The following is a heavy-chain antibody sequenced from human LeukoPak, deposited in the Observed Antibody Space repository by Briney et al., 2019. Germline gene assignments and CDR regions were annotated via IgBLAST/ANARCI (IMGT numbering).Heavy chain of an antibody. D-gene: IGHD4-17*01. J-gene: IGHJ5*02. V-gene: IGHV3-21*01. CDR3: ARDLTVTSNWFDP. Sequence: GGSLRLSCAASGFTFSSYEMNWVRQAPGKGLEWVSSISSSSSYIYYADSVKGRFTISRDNAKNSLYLQMNSLRAEDTAVYYCARDLTVTSNWFDPWGQGTLVTVSS. CDR2: ISSSSSYI. CDR1: GFTFSSYE.